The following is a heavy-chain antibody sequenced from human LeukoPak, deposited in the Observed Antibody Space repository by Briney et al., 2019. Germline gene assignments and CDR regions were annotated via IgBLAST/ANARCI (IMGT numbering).Heavy chain of an antibody. V-gene: IGHV4-34*01. J-gene: IGHJ4*02. CDR2: INHSGST. Sequence: PSETLSLTCAVYGGSFSGYYWSWIRQPPGKGLEWIGEINHSGSTNYNPSLKSRVTISVDTSKNQFSLKLSSVTAADTAVYYCARRVARVSHFDYWGQGTLVTVSS. D-gene: IGHD2-21*01. CDR1: GGSFSGYY. CDR3: ARRVARVSHFDY.